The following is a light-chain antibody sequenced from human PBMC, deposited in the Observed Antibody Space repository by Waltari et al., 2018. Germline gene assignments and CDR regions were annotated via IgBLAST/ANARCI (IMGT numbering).Light chain of an antibody. CDR3: QQLHSYPRT. J-gene: IGKJ4*01. CDR1: QGIGSY. CDR2: AAS. V-gene: IGKV1-9*01. Sequence: DIQLTQSPSFLSASVGDRVTITCRASQGIGSYLAWYQQKPGKAPTLLIYAASTLQSGVPSRFSGSYSGTEFTLTISSLQPEDFASYFCQQLHSYPRTFGGGTKMEIK.